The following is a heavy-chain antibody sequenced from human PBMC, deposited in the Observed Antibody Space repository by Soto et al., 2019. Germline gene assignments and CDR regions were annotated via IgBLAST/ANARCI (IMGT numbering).Heavy chain of an antibody. V-gene: IGHV3-33*01. CDR2: IWYDGSNK. D-gene: IGHD4-17*01. CDR3: ARDLLYGDYPDDAFDL. J-gene: IGHJ3*01. Sequence: QVQLVESGGGVVQPGRSLRLSCAASGFTFSSYGMHWVRQAPGKGLEWVAVIWYDGSNKYYADSVKGRFTISRDNSKNTLYLQMNSLRAEGTDVYYCARDLLYGDYPDDAFDLWGQGTMVTVSS. CDR1: GFTFSSYG.